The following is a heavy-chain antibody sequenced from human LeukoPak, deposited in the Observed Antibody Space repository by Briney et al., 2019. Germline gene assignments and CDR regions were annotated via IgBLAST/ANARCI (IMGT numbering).Heavy chain of an antibody. J-gene: IGHJ4*02. Sequence: TGGSLRLSCAASGFTFSSYGMHWVRQAPGKGLEWVAFIRYDGSNKYYADSVKGRFTISRDNSKNTLYLQMNSLRAEDTAVYYCALSKAYYFDYWGQGTLVTVSS. CDR2: IRYDGSNK. CDR3: ALSKAYYFDY. CDR1: GFTFSSYG. V-gene: IGHV3-30*02. D-gene: IGHD2/OR15-2a*01.